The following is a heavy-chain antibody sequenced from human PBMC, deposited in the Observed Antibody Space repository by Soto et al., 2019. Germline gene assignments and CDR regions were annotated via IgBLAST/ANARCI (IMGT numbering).Heavy chain of an antibody. V-gene: IGHV4-39*01. CDR3: ACIFSGGYGYGFYYYGMDV. Sequence: SETLSLTCTVSGDSISSSTYSWGWIRQPPGKGLEWIGTIYYSGNTYYNPSLKSRVTISVDTSKDQFSLKLSSVTAADTAVYYCACIFSGGYGYGFYYYGMDVWGQGTTVTVSS. CDR1: GDSISSSTYS. J-gene: IGHJ6*02. D-gene: IGHD5-18*01. CDR2: IYYSGNT.